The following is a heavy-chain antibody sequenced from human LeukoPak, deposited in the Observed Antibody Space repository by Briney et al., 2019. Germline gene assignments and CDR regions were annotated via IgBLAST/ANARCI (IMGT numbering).Heavy chain of an antibody. CDR1: GASIGSDEYY. J-gene: IGHJ4*02. V-gene: IGHV4-31*03. CDR2: VHNSGTT. D-gene: IGHD3-3*01. Sequence: PSETLSLTCTVSGASIGSDEYYWSWIRQVPRKGLEWIGYVHNSGTTFYNPSLKSRVIISVDTSKDQFSLGLDSVTAADTAVYFCARGGVIILRTIYDYFDYWGQGTLVSVST. CDR3: ARGGVIILRTIYDYFDY.